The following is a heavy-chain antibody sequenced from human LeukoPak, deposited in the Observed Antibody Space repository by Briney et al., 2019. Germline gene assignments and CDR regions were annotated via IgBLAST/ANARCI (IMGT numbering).Heavy chain of an antibody. D-gene: IGHD2-15*01. J-gene: IGHJ6*03. CDR3: GRDALVGYFSYYYMDV. Sequence: PSETLSLTCTVSGGSISSYYWSWIRQPPGKGLERIGYIYTSGSTNYNPSLKSRVTISIDTSKNQFSLKLSSVTAADTAVYYCGRDALVGYFSYYYMDVWGKGTTVTVSS. V-gene: IGHV4-59*01. CDR2: IYTSGST. CDR1: GGSISSYY.